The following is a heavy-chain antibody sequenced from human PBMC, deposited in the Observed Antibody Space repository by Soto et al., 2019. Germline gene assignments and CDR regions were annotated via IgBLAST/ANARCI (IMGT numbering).Heavy chain of an antibody. CDR3: ATRTVAGTILDY. CDR2: IYSGGTT. CDR1: GFTVSSNY. J-gene: IGHJ4*02. D-gene: IGHD6-19*01. Sequence: GGSLRLSCVASGFTVSSNYMSWVRQAPGKGLEWVSVIYSGGTTYYTDSVKGRFTISRDNSKNTLYLQMNSLRADDTAVYYCATRTVAGTILDYWGQGTLVTVSS. V-gene: IGHV3-53*01.